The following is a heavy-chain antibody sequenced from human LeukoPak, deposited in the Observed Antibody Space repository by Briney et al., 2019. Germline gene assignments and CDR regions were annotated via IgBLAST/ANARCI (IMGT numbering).Heavy chain of an antibody. CDR3: ARDYGGKFDY. CDR1: GGSISSYY. J-gene: IGHJ4*02. CDR2: IYYRGST. D-gene: IGHD4-23*01. V-gene: IGHV4-59*01. Sequence: KPPETLSLTCTVSGGSISSYYWSWIRQPPGKGLEWIGYIYYRGSTNYNPSLKSRLTMSVDTSKNQFSLKLSSVTAADTAVYYCARDYGGKFDYWGQGTLVTVSS.